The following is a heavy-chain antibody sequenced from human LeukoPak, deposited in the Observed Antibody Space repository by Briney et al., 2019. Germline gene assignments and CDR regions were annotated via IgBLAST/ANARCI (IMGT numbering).Heavy chain of an antibody. CDR2: IYSGGNT. J-gene: IGHJ4*02. CDR1: GFTFRSYA. Sequence: GGPLRLSCAASGFTFRSYAMSWVRQAPGKGLEWVSAIYSGGNTFYADSVKGRFTISTDNSKNTLDLQMNSLRAEDTAVYYCARDLYDSGSSYFDYWGQGTLVTVSS. V-gene: IGHV3-53*01. D-gene: IGHD3-10*01. CDR3: ARDLYDSGSSYFDY.